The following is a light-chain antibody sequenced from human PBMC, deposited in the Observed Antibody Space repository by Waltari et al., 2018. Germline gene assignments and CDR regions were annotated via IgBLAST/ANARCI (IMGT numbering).Light chain of an antibody. V-gene: IGKV3-15*01. CDR3: QQYNNWPPLT. CDR2: GAS. CDR1: QSVSSN. J-gene: IGKJ4*01. Sequence: EIVMTHTPATLSVSPEERATRSCRASQSVSSNLAWYQQKPGQAPRLLIDGASTRATGIPARFSGSGSGTEFTLTISSLQSEDFAVYYGQQYNNWPPLTFGGGTKVEIK.